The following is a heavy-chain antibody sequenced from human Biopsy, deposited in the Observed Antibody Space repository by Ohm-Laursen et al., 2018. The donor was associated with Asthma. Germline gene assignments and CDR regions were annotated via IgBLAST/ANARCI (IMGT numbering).Heavy chain of an antibody. CDR1: GFTFSDYY. Sequence: SLRLSCTASGFTFSDYYISWVRQAPGKGLEWVSYISDDGTYTANADSVKGRFTISRDNAKNSLFLQVHGLRAEDTAVYFCARRSRESVSSPWYFDLWGRGTLVTVSS. V-gene: IGHV3-11*06. D-gene: IGHD6-6*01. CDR2: ISDDGTYT. J-gene: IGHJ2*01. CDR3: ARRSRESVSSPWYFDL.